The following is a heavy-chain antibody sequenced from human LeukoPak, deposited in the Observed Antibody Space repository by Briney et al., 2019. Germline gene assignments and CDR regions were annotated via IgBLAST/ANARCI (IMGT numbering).Heavy chain of an antibody. J-gene: IGHJ4*02. CDR1: GFTFSTFA. V-gene: IGHV3-23*01. CDR3: ARDSRPNDY. Sequence: GGSLRLSCAASGFTFSTFAMIWVRQAPGKGLEWVSAISGSGGGTYYADSVKGRFTISRDNSRNTLFLHMNSLRAEDTAIYYCARDSRPNDYWGQGTLVTVSS. CDR2: ISGSGGGT.